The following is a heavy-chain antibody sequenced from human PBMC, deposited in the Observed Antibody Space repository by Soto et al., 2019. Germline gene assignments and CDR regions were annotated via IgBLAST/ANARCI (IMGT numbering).Heavy chain of an antibody. V-gene: IGHV4-34*02. CDR1: GESCSGHY. Sequence: QAQLQQWGAGVLKPSETLSLTCAVYGESCSGHYCSWTRQPPGKGLEWIGEIQPSGSTYYNPSLNTRVTMSFDTSKNQFSLKLSSVTAADTAVYYCARGRDDSKVGRTWGQGTLVTVSP. CDR2: IQPSGST. D-gene: IGHD1-26*01. CDR3: ARGRDDSKVGRT. J-gene: IGHJ5*02.